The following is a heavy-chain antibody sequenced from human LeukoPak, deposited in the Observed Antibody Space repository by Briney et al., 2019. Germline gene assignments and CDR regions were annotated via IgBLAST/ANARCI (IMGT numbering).Heavy chain of an antibody. CDR2: INPNSGGT. D-gene: IGHD3-22*01. J-gene: IGHJ4*02. CDR3: FTMIVVGTGGY. V-gene: IGHV1-2*02. Sequence: ASVKVSCKASGYTFTSYDINWVRQATGQGLEWMGWINPNSGGTNYAQKFQGRVTMTRDTSISTAYMELSRLRSDDTAVYYCFTMIVVGTGGYWGQGTLVTVSS. CDR1: GYTFTSYD.